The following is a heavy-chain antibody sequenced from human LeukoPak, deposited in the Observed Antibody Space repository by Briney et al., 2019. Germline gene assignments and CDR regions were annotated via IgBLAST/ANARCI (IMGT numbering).Heavy chain of an antibody. Sequence: GASVTVSSTASGYTFTTYAMNWVRQAPGQGLEWMGSINTNTGNPTYAQGFTGRFVFSLDTSVSTAYLQISSLKAEDTAVYYCAPAAAGPRYYYYGMDVWGQGTTVTVSS. D-gene: IGHD6-13*01. CDR1: GYTFTTYA. CDR2: INTNTGNP. J-gene: IGHJ6*02. CDR3: APAAAGPRYYYYGMDV. V-gene: IGHV7-4-1*02.